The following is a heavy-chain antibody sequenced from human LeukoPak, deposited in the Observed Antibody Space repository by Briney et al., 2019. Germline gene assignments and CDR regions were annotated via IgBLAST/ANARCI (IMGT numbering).Heavy chain of an antibody. V-gene: IGHV3-23*01. Sequence: GGSLRLSCAASGFTFSSYAMSWVRQAPGKGLEWVSAISGSGGSTYYADSVKGRFTISRDNSKNTLYLQMNSLRAEDTAVYYCAKDRFYSSGWYDAFDIWGQGTMVTVSS. CDR3: AKDRFYSSGWYDAFDI. D-gene: IGHD6-19*01. CDR2: ISGSGGST. CDR1: GFTFSSYA. J-gene: IGHJ3*02.